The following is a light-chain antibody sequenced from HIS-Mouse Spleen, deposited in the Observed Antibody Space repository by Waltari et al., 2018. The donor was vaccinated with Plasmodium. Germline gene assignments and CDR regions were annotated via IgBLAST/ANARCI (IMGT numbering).Light chain of an antibody. Sequence: SYELTQPSSVSVSPGQTARITCSGDVLAKKYARWFQQKPGQAPWLLIYQDGQRPSGIPDRLSGSSSGTTVTLTISGAQVEDEADYYCYSAADNNLVFGGGTKLTVL. CDR1: VLAKKY. V-gene: IGLV3-27*01. J-gene: IGLJ3*02. CDR2: QDG. CDR3: YSAADNNLV.